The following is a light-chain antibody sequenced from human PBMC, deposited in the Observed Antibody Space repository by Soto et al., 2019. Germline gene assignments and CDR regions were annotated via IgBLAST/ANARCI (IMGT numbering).Light chain of an antibody. CDR2: SVS. J-gene: IGKJ4*01. V-gene: IGKV3-20*01. Sequence: EIVLTQSPGTLSLSPGETATLSCRASETVDTSSLGWYQQKPGRAPSLLIYSVSRRATVIPDRFSASGSATDFTLTIPRLEPEDFAVYYCHQSCSSPLTFGGGTKVEI. CDR1: ETVDTSS. CDR3: HQSCSSPLT.